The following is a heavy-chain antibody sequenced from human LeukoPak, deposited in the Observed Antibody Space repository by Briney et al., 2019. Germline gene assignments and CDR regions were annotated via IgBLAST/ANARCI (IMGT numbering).Heavy chain of an antibody. V-gene: IGHV4-39*07. CDR3: ARALPLNYYDSSGFYFPFDY. Sequence: SETLSLTCTVSGGSISSSNYYWGWIRQPPGKGLEWVGSIYYSGSTYYNPSLKSRVTISVDTSKNQFSLKLSSVTVADTAVYYCARALPLNYYDSSGFYFPFDYWGQGTLVTVSS. J-gene: IGHJ4*02. CDR2: IYYSGST. D-gene: IGHD3-22*01. CDR1: GGSISSSNYY.